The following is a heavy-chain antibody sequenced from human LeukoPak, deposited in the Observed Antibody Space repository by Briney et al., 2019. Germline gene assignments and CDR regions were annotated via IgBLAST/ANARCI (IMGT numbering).Heavy chain of an antibody. CDR1: GGSINNYY. Sequence: SETLSLTCTVSGGSINNYYWNWIRQPPGKGLEWIGFISYSGSTDYNPSLKSRGAISVDTTNNQCSLRLTSVAAADTAVYYCARPGRDYVDDWHFDIWGRGTLVTVSS. CDR3: ARPGRDYVDDWHFDI. J-gene: IGHJ2*01. D-gene: IGHD4-17*01. CDR2: ISYSGST. V-gene: IGHV4-59*08.